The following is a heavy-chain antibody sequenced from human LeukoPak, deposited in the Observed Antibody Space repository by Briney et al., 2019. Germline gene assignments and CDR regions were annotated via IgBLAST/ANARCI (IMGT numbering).Heavy chain of an antibody. D-gene: IGHD2-2*01. CDR1: GYSFTSYG. J-gene: IGHJ4*02. CDR3: AGPSGYCSSTSCYATFDY. Sequence: ASVKVSCKASGYSFTSYGISWVRQAPGQGLEWMGWISAYNGNTNYAQKLQGRVTMTTDTSTSTAYMELRSLRSDDTAVYYCAGPSGYCSSTSCYATFDYWGQGTLVTVSS. CDR2: ISAYNGNT. V-gene: IGHV1-18*01.